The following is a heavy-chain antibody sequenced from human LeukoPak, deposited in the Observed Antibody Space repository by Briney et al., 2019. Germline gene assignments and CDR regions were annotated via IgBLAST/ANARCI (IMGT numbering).Heavy chain of an antibody. D-gene: IGHD6-19*01. V-gene: IGHV5-51*01. Sequence: GESLKISCKGSGYSFTSYWIGWVRQMPGKGLEWMGIIYPGDSDTRYSPSLQGQVTISADKSISTAYLQWSSLKASDTAMYYCARTQYSSGRLGAFDIWGQGTMVTVSA. CDR2: IYPGDSDT. CDR3: ARTQYSSGRLGAFDI. CDR1: GYSFTSYW. J-gene: IGHJ3*02.